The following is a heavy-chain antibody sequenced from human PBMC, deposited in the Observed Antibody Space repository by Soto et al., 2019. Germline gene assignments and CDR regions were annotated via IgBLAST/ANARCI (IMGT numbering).Heavy chain of an antibody. D-gene: IGHD3-3*01. V-gene: IGHV3-23*01. CDR1: GCSFGGFA. J-gene: IGHJ4*02. CDR3: ARWSYLDS. CDR2: ISGRDGKT. Sequence: GGPVRLSCGASGCSFGGFALSWVRQAPGKGLEWVSTISGRDGKTFYADAVKGGISIPRDTSQNTLYLLMNNLRADDTYYYYFARWSYLDSWGQGPRVPVSS.